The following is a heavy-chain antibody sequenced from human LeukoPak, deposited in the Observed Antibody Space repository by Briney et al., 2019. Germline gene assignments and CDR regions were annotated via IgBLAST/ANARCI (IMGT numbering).Heavy chain of an antibody. V-gene: IGHV3-66*01. CDR1: GFTVSSTC. CDR2: ICSAGST. D-gene: IGHD6-13*01. Sequence: GGSLRLSRAASGFTVSSTCMSWARQAPGKGLEWVSVICSAGSTYYAGSVKGRFTISRDNSNNTLFLQMDTLRAEDTAVYYCARETDLSSGWSSQGFDYWGQGTLVTVSS. J-gene: IGHJ4*02. CDR3: ARETDLSSGWSSQGFDY.